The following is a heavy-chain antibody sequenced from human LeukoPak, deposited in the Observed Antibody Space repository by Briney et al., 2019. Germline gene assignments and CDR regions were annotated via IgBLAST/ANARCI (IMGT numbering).Heavy chain of an antibody. CDR3: ARLSAPQLSYDFWSGYSFDI. Sequence: SETLSLTCTVSGGSISSNYWKWNRQPPGKGLEWIGYTYYSGSPNYNPSLKSRVTISVDTSKNQSSLKLSSVTAADTAVYYCARLSAPQLSYDFWSGYSFDIWGQGTMVTVSS. J-gene: IGHJ3*02. CDR1: GGSISSNY. CDR2: TYYSGSP. D-gene: IGHD3-3*01. V-gene: IGHV4-59*08.